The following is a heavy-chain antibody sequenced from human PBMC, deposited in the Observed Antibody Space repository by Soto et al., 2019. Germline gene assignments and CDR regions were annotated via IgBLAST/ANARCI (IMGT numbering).Heavy chain of an antibody. CDR2: IKQDGSEK. Sequence: EVQLVESGGGLVQPGGSLRLSCAASGFTFSSYWMSWVRQAPGKGLEWVANIKQDGSEKYYVDSVKGRFTISRDNAKNSLYLQMNGLRAEDTAVYYCAREGYCTNGVCYQDFDYWGQGTLVTVSS. J-gene: IGHJ4*02. CDR3: AREGYCTNGVCYQDFDY. V-gene: IGHV3-7*01. D-gene: IGHD2-8*01. CDR1: GFTFSSYW.